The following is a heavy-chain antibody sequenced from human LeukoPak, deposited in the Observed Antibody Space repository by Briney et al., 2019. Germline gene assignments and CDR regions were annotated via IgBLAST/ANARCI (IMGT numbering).Heavy chain of an antibody. Sequence: SETLSLTCTVSGGSFSSSSYYWGWIRQPPGKGLEWIGEINHSGSTNYNPSLKSRVTISVDTSKNQFSLKLSSVTAADTAVYYCASGGYFDYWGQGTLVTVSS. CDR3: ASGGYFDY. CDR1: GGSFSSSSYY. D-gene: IGHD3-10*01. J-gene: IGHJ4*02. CDR2: INHSGST. V-gene: IGHV4-39*07.